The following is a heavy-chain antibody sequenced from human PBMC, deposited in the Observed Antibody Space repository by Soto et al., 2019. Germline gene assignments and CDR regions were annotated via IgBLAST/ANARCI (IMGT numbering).Heavy chain of an antibody. CDR1: GGSISSGGYY. V-gene: IGHV4-31*03. D-gene: IGHD5-18*01. CDR3: ARGENSYGYAHWFDP. Sequence: SETLSLTCTVSGGSISSGGYYWSWIRQHPGKGLEWIGYIYYSGSTYYNPSLKSRVTISVDTSKNQFSLKLSSVTAADSAVYYCARGENSYGYAHWFDPWGQGTLVTVSS. CDR2: IYYSGST. J-gene: IGHJ5*02.